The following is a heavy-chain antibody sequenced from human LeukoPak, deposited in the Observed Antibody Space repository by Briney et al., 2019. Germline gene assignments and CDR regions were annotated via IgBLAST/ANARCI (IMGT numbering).Heavy chain of an antibody. V-gene: IGHV4-34*01. D-gene: IGHD4/OR15-4a*01. Sequence: SETLSLTCAVYGGSFSGYYWSWIRQPPGKGLEWIGEINHSGRTNYNPSLKSRVTISVDTSKNQFSLKLSSVTAADTAVYYCARQNYGAAPLRYWGQGTLVTVSS. CDR1: GGSFSGYY. J-gene: IGHJ4*02. CDR3: ARQNYGAAPLRY. CDR2: INHSGRT.